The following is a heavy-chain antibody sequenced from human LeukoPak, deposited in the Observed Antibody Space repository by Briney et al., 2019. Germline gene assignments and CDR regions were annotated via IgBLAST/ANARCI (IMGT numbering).Heavy chain of an antibody. CDR1: GGSISSYY. Sequence: PSETLSLTCTVSGGSISSYYWSWIRQPPGKGLEWIGYIYYSGSTNYNPSLKSRVTIPVDTSKNQFSLKLSSVTAADTAVYYCAGDRYSGSYYPYYYYMDVWGKGTTVTVSS. V-gene: IGHV4-59*12. CDR2: IYYSGST. CDR3: AGDRYSGSYYPYYYYMDV. D-gene: IGHD1-26*01. J-gene: IGHJ6*03.